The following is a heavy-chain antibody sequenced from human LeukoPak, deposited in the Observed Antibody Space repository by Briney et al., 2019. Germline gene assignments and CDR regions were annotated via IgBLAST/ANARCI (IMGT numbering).Heavy chain of an antibody. V-gene: IGHV4-59*08. CDR2: IYNSGST. D-gene: IGHD4-17*01. Sequence: SETLSLTCTVSGDSLSSYSWSWIRQFPGKGLEWIGYIYNSGSTTYNPSLKSRVTISLDMSKNQFSLRLSSVTAADTAVYYCARKYGDLRNWFDPWGQGTLVTVSS. CDR3: ARKYGDLRNWFDP. CDR1: GDSLSSYS. J-gene: IGHJ5*02.